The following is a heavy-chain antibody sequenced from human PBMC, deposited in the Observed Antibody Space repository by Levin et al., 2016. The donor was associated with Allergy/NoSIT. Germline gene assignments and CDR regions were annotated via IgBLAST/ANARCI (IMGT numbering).Heavy chain of an antibody. CDR3: ARGRGHGDDILTGQVYYYYYYGMDV. CDR2: INSDGSST. V-gene: IGHV3-74*01. J-gene: IGHJ6*02. D-gene: IGHD3-9*01. Sequence: VRQAPGKGLVWVSRINSDGSSTSYADSVKGRFTISRDNAKNTLYLQMNSLRAEDTAVYYCARGRGHGDDILTGQVYYYYYYGMDVWGQGTTVTVSS.